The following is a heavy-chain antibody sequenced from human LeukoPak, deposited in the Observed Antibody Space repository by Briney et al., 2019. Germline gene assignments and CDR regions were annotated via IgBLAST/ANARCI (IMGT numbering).Heavy chain of an antibody. CDR1: GYTFTGYY. Sequence: ASVKVSCKASGYTFTGYYMHWVRQAPGQGLEWMGWINPNSGGTNYAQKFQGRVTMTRDTSISTAYMELSSLRSEDTAVYYCARTLGYCTNGVCPYDYWGQGTLVTVSS. D-gene: IGHD2-8*01. J-gene: IGHJ4*02. CDR3: ARTLGYCTNGVCPYDY. CDR2: INPNSGGT. V-gene: IGHV1-2*02.